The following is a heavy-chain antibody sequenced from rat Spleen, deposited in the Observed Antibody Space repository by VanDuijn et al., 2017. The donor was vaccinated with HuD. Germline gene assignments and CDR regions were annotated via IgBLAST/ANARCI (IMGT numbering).Heavy chain of an antibody. CDR2: ITNTGGSI. D-gene: IGHD1-11*01. V-gene: IGHV5-31*01. CDR3: TRGDYGGNWFAY. Sequence: EVQLVESGGGLVQPGRSLKLSCVASGFTFNNSWMNWIRQAPGKGLEWVASITNTGGSIYYPDSVKGRFTISRDNAQNTLYLQMNSPRSEDTATYYCTRGDYGGNWFAYWGQGTLVTVSS. J-gene: IGHJ3*01. CDR1: GFTFNNSW.